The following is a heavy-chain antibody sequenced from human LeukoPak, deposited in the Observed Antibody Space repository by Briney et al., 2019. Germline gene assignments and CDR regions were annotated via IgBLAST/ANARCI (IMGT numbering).Heavy chain of an antibody. J-gene: IGHJ4*02. D-gene: IGHD3-10*01. CDR1: GGSFSGYY. CDR2: INHSGST. V-gene: IGHV4-34*01. CDR3: ARGKYYGSV. Sequence: SETLSLTCAVYGGSFSGYYWSWIRQPPGKGLEWIGEINHSGSTNYNPSLKSRVTISVDTSKNQFSLKLSSVTAADTAVYYCARGKYYGSVWRQGTLVTVSS.